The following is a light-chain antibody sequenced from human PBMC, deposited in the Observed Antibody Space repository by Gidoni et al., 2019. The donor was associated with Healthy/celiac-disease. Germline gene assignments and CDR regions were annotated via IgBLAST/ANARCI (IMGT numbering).Light chain of an antibody. CDR2: GAS. CDR3: QQYGSSPLT. Sequence: EIVLTQSPGTLSLSPGERATLSCRASQSVSSSYLAWYQQKPGQAPRLLIYGASSRATGIPDRLSGSGSGTDFTLTISRLEPEGFAVYYCQQYGSSPLTFXGXTKVEIK. J-gene: IGKJ4*01. V-gene: IGKV3-20*01. CDR1: QSVSSSY.